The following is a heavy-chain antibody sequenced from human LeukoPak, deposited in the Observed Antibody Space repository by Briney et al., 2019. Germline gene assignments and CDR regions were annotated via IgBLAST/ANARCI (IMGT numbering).Heavy chain of an antibody. CDR2: ISSSSSYI. J-gene: IGHJ4*02. CDR1: GFTFSSYS. D-gene: IGHD3-3*01. V-gene: IGHV3-21*01. Sequence: PGGSLRLSCAASGFTFSSYSMNWVRQAPGRGLEWVSSISSSSSYIYYADSVKGRFTISRDNARNSLYLQMNSLRAEDTAVYYCARGFRITIFGVVKAVDYWGQGTLVTVSS. CDR3: ARGFRITIFGVVKAVDY.